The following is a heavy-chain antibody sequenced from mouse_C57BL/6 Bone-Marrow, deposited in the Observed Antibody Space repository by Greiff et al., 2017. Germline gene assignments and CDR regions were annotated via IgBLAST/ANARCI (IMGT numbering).Heavy chain of an antibody. V-gene: IGHV3-6*01. CDR1: GYSITSGYY. D-gene: IGHD1-1*01. J-gene: IGHJ2*01. CDR3: AREDYGSSLGY. Sequence: EVKVEESGPGLVKPSQSLSLTCSVTGYSITSGYYWNWIRQFPGNKLEWMGYISYDGSNNYNPSLKNRISITRDTSKNQFFLKLNSVTTEDTATYYCAREDYGSSLGYWGQGTTLTVSS. CDR2: ISYDGSN.